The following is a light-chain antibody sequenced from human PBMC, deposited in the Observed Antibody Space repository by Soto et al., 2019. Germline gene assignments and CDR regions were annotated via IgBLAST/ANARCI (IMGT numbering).Light chain of an antibody. CDR1: QSVTSW. CDR2: DAT. J-gene: IGKJ1*01. V-gene: IGKV1-5*01. CDR3: HQYKSYSWS. Sequence: DIQMTQSPSTLPASVGDRVTITCRASQSVTSWLAWYQQKPGKAPKLLIHDATSLESGVPSRFSGSGSGTEFALTISSRQADDFATYYCHQYKSYSWSFGQGTKVEIK.